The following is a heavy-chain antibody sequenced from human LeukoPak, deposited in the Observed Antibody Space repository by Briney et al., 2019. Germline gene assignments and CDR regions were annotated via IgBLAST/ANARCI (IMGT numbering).Heavy chain of an antibody. D-gene: IGHD3-16*01. CDR3: AKDRGDTYGHELFDY. J-gene: IGHJ4*02. Sequence: GGSLRLSCAGSGFTFSSYAVSWVRQAPGKGLEWVSLISSGGTTYYADSVKGRFTISRDNSKNTLYLQMNSLGAEDTAVYYCAKDRGDTYGHELFDYRGQGTLVTVSS. CDR2: ISSGGTT. V-gene: IGHV3-23*01. CDR1: GFTFSSYA.